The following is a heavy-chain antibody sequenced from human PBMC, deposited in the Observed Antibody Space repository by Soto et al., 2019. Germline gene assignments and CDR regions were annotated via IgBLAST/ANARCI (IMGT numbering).Heavy chain of an antibody. D-gene: IGHD6-6*01. V-gene: IGHV4-31*03. J-gene: IGHJ4*02. CDR1: GGSISSGGYY. Sequence: TLSLTCTVSGGSISSGGYYWSWIRQHPGKGLEWIGYIYYSGSTYYNPSLKSRVTISVDTSKNQFSLKLSSVTAADTAVYYCARSYSSSSHFDYWGQGTLVTVSS. CDR3: ARSYSSSSHFDY. CDR2: IYYSGST.